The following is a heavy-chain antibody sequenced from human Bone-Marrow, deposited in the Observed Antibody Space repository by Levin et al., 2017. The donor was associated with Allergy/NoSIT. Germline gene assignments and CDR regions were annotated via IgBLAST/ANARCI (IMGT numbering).Heavy chain of an antibody. Sequence: GGSLRLSCAASGFIVSSNYMIWVRRAPGKGLEWVSVIYRGTTTYYADSVKGRFTISRDNSKNTVYLQMNSLRAEDTAVYYCARIIDRGVTFNWFDPWGQGTLVIVSS. CDR1: GFIVSSNY. CDR2: IYRGTTT. D-gene: IGHD3-10*01. CDR3: ARIIDRGVTFNWFDP. V-gene: IGHV3-66*01. J-gene: IGHJ5*02.